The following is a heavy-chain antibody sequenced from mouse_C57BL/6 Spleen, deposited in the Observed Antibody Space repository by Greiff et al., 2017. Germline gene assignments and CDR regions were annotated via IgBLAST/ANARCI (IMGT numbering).Heavy chain of an antibody. V-gene: IGHV1-18*01. Sequence: EVQLQQSGPELVKPGATVKIPCKASGYTFTDYNMDWVKQSHGKSLEWIGDINPNNGGTIYNQKFKGKATLTVDKSSSTAYMELRSLTAEDTAVYYCARRTAQASFAYWGQGTLVTVSA. CDR2: INPNNGGT. CDR1: GYTFTDYN. J-gene: IGHJ3*01. D-gene: IGHD3-2*02. CDR3: ARRTAQASFAY.